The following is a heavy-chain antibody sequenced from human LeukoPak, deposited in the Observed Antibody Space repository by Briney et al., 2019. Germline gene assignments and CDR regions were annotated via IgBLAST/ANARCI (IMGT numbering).Heavy chain of an antibody. CDR1: GGSFSGYY. D-gene: IGHD2-2*01. CDR2: INHSGST. J-gene: IGHJ4*02. V-gene: IGHV4-34*01. CDR3: ARDSYSTSCYDY. Sequence: KPSETLSLTCAVYGGSFSGYYWSWIRQPPGKGLEWIGEINHSGSTNYNPSLKSRVTISVDTSKNQFSLKLSSVTAADTAVYYCARDSYSTSCYDYWGQGILVTVSS.